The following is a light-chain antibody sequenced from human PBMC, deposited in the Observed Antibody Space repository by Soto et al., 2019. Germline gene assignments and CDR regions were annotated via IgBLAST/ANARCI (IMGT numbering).Light chain of an antibody. CDR1: SSDVGGYNY. CDR3: CSYAGSAKYV. CDR2: DVS. V-gene: IGLV2-11*01. Sequence: QSALTQPRSVSGSPGQSVTISSTGTSSDVGGYNYVSWYQQHPGKAPKVMIYDVSERLSGVPDRFSGSKSGNTASLTISGLQAEDEADYYCCSYAGSAKYVFGTGTKLTVL. J-gene: IGLJ1*01.